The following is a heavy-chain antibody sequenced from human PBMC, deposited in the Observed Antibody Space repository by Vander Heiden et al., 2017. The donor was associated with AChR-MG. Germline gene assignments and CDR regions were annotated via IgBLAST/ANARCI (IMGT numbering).Heavy chain of an antibody. D-gene: IGHD3-10*01. Sequence: QVQLQEPGPGLVKPSQTLSLTCPVPGGSISSGDYYWSWIRQPPGKGLEWIGYIYYSGSTYYNPSLKSRVTISVDTSKNQFSLKLSSVTAADTAVYYCARWPMVRGVIISRDYWGQGTLVTVSS. CDR1: GGSISSGDYY. J-gene: IGHJ4*02. CDR2: IYYSGST. CDR3: ARWPMVRGVIISRDY. V-gene: IGHV4-30-4*01.